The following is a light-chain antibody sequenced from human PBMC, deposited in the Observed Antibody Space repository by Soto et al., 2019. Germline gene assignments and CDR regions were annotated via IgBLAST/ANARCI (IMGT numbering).Light chain of an antibody. CDR1: QSVRNNY. CDR3: QQFGSYPLT. V-gene: IGKV3-20*01. CDR2: ATS. J-gene: IGKJ4*01. Sequence: EIVMTQSPATLSVSPGETASLSCGASQSVRNNYLAWYQQKPGQAPRFLIFATSNRATGIPDRFSGGGSGTDFTLTISRLEPEDFAVYYCQQFGSYPLTFGGGTKVDI.